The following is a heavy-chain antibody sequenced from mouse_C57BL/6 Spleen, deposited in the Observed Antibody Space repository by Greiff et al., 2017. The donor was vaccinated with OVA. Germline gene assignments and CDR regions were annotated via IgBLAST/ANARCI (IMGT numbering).Heavy chain of an antibody. J-gene: IGHJ4*01. CDR1: GYTFTSYW. Sequence: VKLMESGAELVKPGASVKLSCKASGYTFTSYWMHWVKQRPGQGLEWIGMIHPNSGSTNYNEKFKSKATLTVDKSSSTAYMQLSSLTSEDSAVYYCARRGSGMYYAMDYWGQGTSVTVSS. V-gene: IGHV1-64*01. D-gene: IGHD4-1*01. CDR3: ARRGSGMYYAMDY. CDR2: IHPNSGST.